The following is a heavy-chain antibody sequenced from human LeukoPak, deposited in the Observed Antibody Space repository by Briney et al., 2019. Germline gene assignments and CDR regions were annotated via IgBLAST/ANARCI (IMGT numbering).Heavy chain of an antibody. Sequence: QPGGSLRLSCAASGFTFTTNAMSWVRQAPGKGLEWVSAISGRTGGTYYADSVKGRFTISRDNSKSTLYLQMDSLRAEDTAVYYCAKCGNSGCHLIDYWGQGTLVTVSP. CDR3: AKCGNSGCHLIDY. V-gene: IGHV3-23*01. D-gene: IGHD5-12*01. CDR2: ISGRTGGT. CDR1: GFTFTTNA. J-gene: IGHJ4*02.